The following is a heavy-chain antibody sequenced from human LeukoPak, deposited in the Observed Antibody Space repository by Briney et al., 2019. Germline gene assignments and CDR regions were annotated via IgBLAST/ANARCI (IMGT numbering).Heavy chain of an antibody. V-gene: IGHV3-11*01. CDR1: VFAFSDYD. J-gene: IGHJ4*02. CDR3: ARAPTNRWLQFRYHFDY. D-gene: IGHD5-24*01. Sequence: GGSVRLSCAASVFAFSDYDISWIRHAPGKGLEWVSYISTSGSTIYYADSVKGRFTISRDNAKNSLYLQMNSLRAEDTAVYYCARAPTNRWLQFRYHFDYWGQGTLVTVSS. CDR2: ISTSGSTI.